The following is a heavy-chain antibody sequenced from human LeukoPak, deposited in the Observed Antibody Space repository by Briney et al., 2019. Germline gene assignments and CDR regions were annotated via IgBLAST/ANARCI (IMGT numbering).Heavy chain of an antibody. Sequence: SQTLSLTCTVSGGSINNGGYYWSWIRQHPGKGLEWIGSIYYSGSTYYNPFLKSRLSFSVDTSKNQFSLRLSSVTAADTAVYYCARDRGYSYGNDYWGQGTLITV. CDR3: ARDRGYSYGNDY. J-gene: IGHJ4*02. V-gene: IGHV4-31*03. CDR2: IYYSGST. D-gene: IGHD5-18*01. CDR1: GGSINNGGYY.